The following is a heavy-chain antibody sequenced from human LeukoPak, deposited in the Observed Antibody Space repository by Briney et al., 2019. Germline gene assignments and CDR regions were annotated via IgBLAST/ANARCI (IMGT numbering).Heavy chain of an antibody. V-gene: IGHV4-61*02. CDR2: IYTSGST. Sequence: KTSETLSLTCTVSGGSISSGSYYWSWIRQPAGKGLEWIGRIYTSGSTNYNPSLKSRVTISVDTSKNQFSLKLSSVTAADTAVYYCARVHYYDSSGFPLWGQGTPVTVSS. CDR3: ARVHYYDSSGFPL. J-gene: IGHJ4*02. D-gene: IGHD3-22*01. CDR1: GGSISSGSYY.